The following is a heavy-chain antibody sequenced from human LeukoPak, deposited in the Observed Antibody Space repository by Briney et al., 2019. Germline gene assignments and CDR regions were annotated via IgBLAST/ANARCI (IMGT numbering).Heavy chain of an antibody. J-gene: IGHJ3*02. Sequence: PSETLTLSCTVSGGSISSCGYYWGCIPQPPGKGLEWIGRIYYSGSTYYNPALKSRVTISVDTSTNQFSLKLSSVTAADTAVYYCARSNYYESSGYRWPHAFDIWGQGTMVTVSS. CDR2: IYYSGST. CDR1: GGSISSCGYY. V-gene: IGHV4-39*01. CDR3: ARSNYYESSGYRWPHAFDI. D-gene: IGHD3-22*01.